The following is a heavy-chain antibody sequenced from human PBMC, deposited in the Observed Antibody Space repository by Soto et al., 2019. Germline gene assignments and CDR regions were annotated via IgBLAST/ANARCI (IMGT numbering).Heavy chain of an antibody. CDR1: GGSISSYY. Sequence: PSETLSLTCTVSGGSISSYYWSWIRQPPGKGLEWIGYIYYSGSTNYNPSLKSRVTISVDTSKNQFSLKLSSVTAADTAVYYCARQSTVTSYFDYWGQGTLVTVSS. J-gene: IGHJ4*02. D-gene: IGHD4-17*01. CDR3: ARQSTVTSYFDY. CDR2: IYYSGST. V-gene: IGHV4-59*01.